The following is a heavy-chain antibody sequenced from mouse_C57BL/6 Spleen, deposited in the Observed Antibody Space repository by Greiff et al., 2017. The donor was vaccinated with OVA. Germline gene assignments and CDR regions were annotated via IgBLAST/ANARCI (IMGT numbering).Heavy chain of an antibody. D-gene: IGHD2-5*01. Sequence: QVQLQQPGAELVRPGSSVKLSCKASGYTFTSYWMDWVKQSPGQGLEWIGNIYPSDSETHYNQKFKDKATLTVDKSSSTAYMQLSSLTSEDSAVYYCARRSYYYSNYLDYWGQGTTRTVSS. V-gene: IGHV1-61*01. CDR2: IYPSDSET. J-gene: IGHJ2*01. CDR3: ARRSYYYSNYLDY. CDR1: GYTFTSYW.